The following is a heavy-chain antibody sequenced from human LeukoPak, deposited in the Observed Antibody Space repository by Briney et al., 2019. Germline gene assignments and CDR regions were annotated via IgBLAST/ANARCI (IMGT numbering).Heavy chain of an antibody. D-gene: IGHD6-13*01. V-gene: IGHV1-46*01. CDR2: INPSGGST. CDR3: ARDMTALSSSWYGYGMDV. Sequence: ASVKVSCKASGYTFTSYYMHWVRQAPGQGLEWMGIINPSGGSTSYAQKFQGRVTMTRDTSTSTVYMELSSLRSEDTAVYYCARDMTALSSSWYGYGMDVWGQGTTVTVSS. CDR1: GYTFTSYY. J-gene: IGHJ6*02.